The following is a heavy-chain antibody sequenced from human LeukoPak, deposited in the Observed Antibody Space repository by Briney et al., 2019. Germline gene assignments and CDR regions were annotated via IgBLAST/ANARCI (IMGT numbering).Heavy chain of an antibody. J-gene: IGHJ6*03. Sequence: ASVKVSCKASGYAFTSYDINWVRQSTGQGLEWMGWMNPNSGNTGYAQKFQGRVTMTRDTSISTAYMELSSLRSEDTAVYYCARLNKGRQEIIRARFYYYKDVWGKGTKVNVSS. CDR3: ARLNKGRQEIIRARFYYYKDV. CDR2: MNPNSGNT. D-gene: IGHD4-17*01. V-gene: IGHV1-8*01. CDR1: GYAFTSYD.